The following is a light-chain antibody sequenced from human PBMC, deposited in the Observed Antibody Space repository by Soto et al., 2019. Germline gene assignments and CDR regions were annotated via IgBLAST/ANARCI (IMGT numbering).Light chain of an antibody. J-gene: IGLJ2*01. V-gene: IGLV2-14*01. CDR1: SSDITDYNS. CDR2: EVT. Sequence: QSALTQPASVSGFLGQSITISCTGTSSDITDYNSVSWYQQHPGKAPKLMIYEVTIRPSGVSNRFSGSKSGNTASLTISGLQANDEADYYCSSKRSSNTLRVFGGGTKVTVL. CDR3: SSKRSSNTLRV.